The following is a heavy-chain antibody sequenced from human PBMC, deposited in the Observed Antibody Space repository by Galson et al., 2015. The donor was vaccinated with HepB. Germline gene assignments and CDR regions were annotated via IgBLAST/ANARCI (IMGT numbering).Heavy chain of an antibody. V-gene: IGHV3-9*01. Sequence: SLRLSCAASGFTLSTYWMSWVRQAPGKGLEWVSGISWNSGSIGYADSVKGRFTISRDNAKNSLYLQMNSLRAEDTALYYCARDRYPYGMNVWGQGTTVTVSS. D-gene: IGHD2-2*02. CDR1: GFTLSTYW. J-gene: IGHJ6*02. CDR3: ARDRYPYGMNV. CDR2: ISWNSGSI.